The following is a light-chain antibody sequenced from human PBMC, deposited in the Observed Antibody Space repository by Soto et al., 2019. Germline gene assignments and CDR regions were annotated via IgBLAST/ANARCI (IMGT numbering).Light chain of an antibody. V-gene: IGKV2-28*01. J-gene: IGKJ4*01. CDR1: QSLLHSNGYNY. Sequence: DIVMTQSPLSLPVTPGEPASISCRSSQSLLHSNGYNYLDWYLQKPGQSPQLLISLGSNRASGVPDRLSGSGSSTDFTLKISRVEAKDVEVYYCMQTVQTPLIFGGGTKVAIK. CDR3: MQTVQTPLI. CDR2: LGS.